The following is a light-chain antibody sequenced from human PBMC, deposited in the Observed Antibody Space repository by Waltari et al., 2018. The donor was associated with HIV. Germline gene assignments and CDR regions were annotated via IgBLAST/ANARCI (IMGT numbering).Light chain of an antibody. V-gene: IGLV2-14*03. J-gene: IGLJ2*01. CDR1: SSDIGTYNH. Sequence: QSALTQPASVSGSPGQSITISCSGTSSDIGTYNHVPWYQQHPGKAPKLIIYDVSNRPSGVSNRFSGSKSGNTASLTISGLQDDDEADYYCTSYTTSSTALPFGGGTKLTVL. CDR3: TSYTTSSTALP. CDR2: DVS.